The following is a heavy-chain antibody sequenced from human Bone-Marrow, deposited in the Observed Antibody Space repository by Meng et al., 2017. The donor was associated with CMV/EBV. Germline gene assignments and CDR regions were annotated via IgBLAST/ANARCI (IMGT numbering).Heavy chain of an antibody. J-gene: IGHJ3*02. V-gene: IGHV3-74*01. D-gene: IGHD1-26*01. CDR2: INSDGSST. CDR1: GFTFSSYW. CDR3: AREAGRRGSYLGVAFDI. Sequence: GGSLRLSCAASGFTFSSYWMHWVRQAPGKGLVWVSRINSDGSSTSYADSVKGRFTISRDNAKNTLYLQMNSLRAEVTAVYYCAREAGRRGSYLGVAFDIWGQGTMVTVSS.